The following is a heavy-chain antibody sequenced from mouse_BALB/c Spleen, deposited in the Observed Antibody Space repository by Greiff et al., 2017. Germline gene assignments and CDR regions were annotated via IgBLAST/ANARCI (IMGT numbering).Heavy chain of an antibody. D-gene: IGHD4-1*01. J-gene: IGHJ3*01. Sequence: VQLVESGAELVRPGSSVKISCKASGYAFSSYWMNWVKQRPGQGLEWIGQIYPGDGDTNYNGKFKGKATLTADKSSSTAYMQLSSLTSEDSAVYFCARPLGPAWCAYWGQGTLVTVSA. CDR1: GYAFSSYW. CDR2: IYPGDGDT. CDR3: ARPLGPAWCAY. V-gene: IGHV1-80*01.